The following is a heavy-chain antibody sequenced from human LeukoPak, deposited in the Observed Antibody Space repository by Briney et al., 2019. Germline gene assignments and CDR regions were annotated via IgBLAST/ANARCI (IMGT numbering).Heavy chain of an antibody. CDR2: ISYDGSNK. D-gene: IGHD2-2*01. CDR1: GFTFSSYA. J-gene: IGHJ6*02. Sequence: GGSLRLSCAASGFTFSSYAMHWVRQAPGKGLEWVAVISYDGSNKYYADSVKGRFTISRDNSKNTLYLQMNSLGAEDTAVYYCARGEVWVQLPLRQELYYYGMDVWGQGTTVTVSS. V-gene: IGHV3-30-3*01. CDR3: ARGEVWVQLPLRQELYYYGMDV.